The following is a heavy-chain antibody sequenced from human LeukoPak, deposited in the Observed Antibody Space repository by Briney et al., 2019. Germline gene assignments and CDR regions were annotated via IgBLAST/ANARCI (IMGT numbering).Heavy chain of an antibody. J-gene: IGHJ4*02. V-gene: IGHV1-2*02. Sequence: ASVKVSCKASGYTFTGYYMHWVRQAPGQGLEWMGWINPKTGDTNYAQKFQGRVTMTRDTSISTAYMELSRLRSDDTAVYYCARAWITFGGVIVIFDYWGQGTLVTVSS. D-gene: IGHD3-16*02. CDR3: ARAWITFGGVIVIFDY. CDR1: GYTFTGYY. CDR2: INPKTGDT.